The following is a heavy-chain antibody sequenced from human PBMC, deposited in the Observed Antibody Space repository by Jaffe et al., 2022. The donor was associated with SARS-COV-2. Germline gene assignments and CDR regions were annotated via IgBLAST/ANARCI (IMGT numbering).Heavy chain of an antibody. CDR2: IDWDDDK. CDR3: ARIRRNVGDGTHNAFDI. J-gene: IGHJ3*02. D-gene: IGHD3-10*01. CDR1: GFSLSTSGMC. Sequence: QVTLRESGPALVKPTQTLTLTCTFSGFSLSTSGMCVSWIRQPPGKALEWLALIDWDDDKYYSTSLKTRLTISKDTSKNQVVLTMTNMDPVDTATYYCARIRRNVGDGTHNAFDIWGQGTMVTVSS. V-gene: IGHV2-70*01.